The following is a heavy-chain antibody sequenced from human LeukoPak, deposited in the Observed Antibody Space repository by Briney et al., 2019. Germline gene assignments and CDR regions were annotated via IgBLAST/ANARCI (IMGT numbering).Heavy chain of an antibody. D-gene: IGHD3-9*01. CDR3: AKDPYFDGNYYFDY. CDR2: ITGTIATGDPP. V-gene: IGHV3-23*01. CDR1: GFTFSNNA. Sequence: AGGSLRLSCAASGFTFSNNAMSWVRQAPGKGLECVSAITGTIATGDPPYYADSVKGRFTISRDNSRNTLYLQMNSLRAEDTALYYCAKDPYFDGNYYFDYWGQGTLVTVSS. J-gene: IGHJ4*02.